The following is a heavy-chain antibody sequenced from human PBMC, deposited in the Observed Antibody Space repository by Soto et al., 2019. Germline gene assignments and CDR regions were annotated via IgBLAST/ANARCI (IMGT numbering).Heavy chain of an antibody. Sequence: EVQLLESGGGLVQPGGSLRLSCAASGFIFSNYAMSWVRLAPGKGLEWVSVISGSGGTTYYADSVKGPFTISRDNSKNTLYLQMNSLRAEDTAVYFCAKRPQDCSGGSCYRNYFDYLGQGTLVTVSS. CDR3: AKRPQDCSGGSCYRNYFDY. CDR1: GFIFSNYA. J-gene: IGHJ4*02. CDR2: ISGSGGTT. V-gene: IGHV3-23*01. D-gene: IGHD2-15*01.